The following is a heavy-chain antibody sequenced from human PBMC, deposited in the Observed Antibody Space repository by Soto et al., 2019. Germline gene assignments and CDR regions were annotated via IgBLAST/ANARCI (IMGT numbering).Heavy chain of an antibody. CDR1: GLTLSSNY. J-gene: IGHJ6*03. CDR3: AKDLKDIAVAGTGYYYYYMDG. CDR2: IYSGGST. D-gene: IGHD6-19*01. Sequence: GGSLRLSCAASGLTLSSNYMSWVRQAPGKGLEWVSVIYSGGSTYYADSVKGRFTISRDNSKNTLYLQMNSLRAEDTAVYYCAKDLKDIAVAGTGYYYYYMDGWGKGTTVTVSS. V-gene: IGHV3-53*01.